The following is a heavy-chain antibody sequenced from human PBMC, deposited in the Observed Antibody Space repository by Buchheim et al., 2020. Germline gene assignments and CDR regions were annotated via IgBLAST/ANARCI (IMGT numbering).Heavy chain of an antibody. D-gene: IGHD3-22*01. V-gene: IGHV1-69*04. Sequence: QVQLVQSGAEVKKPRSSVKVSCKASGGTFSSYAIGWVRQAPGQGLEWMGRIIPILGIANYAQKFQGRVTITADKSTSTAYMELSSLRSEDTAVYYCAREKGYYDSSGYLDYWGQGTL. CDR2: IIPILGIA. J-gene: IGHJ4*02. CDR1: GGTFSSYA. CDR3: AREKGYYDSSGYLDY.